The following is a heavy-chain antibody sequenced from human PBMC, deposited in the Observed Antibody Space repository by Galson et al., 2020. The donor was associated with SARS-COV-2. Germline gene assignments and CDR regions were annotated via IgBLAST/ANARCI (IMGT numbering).Heavy chain of an antibody. D-gene: IGHD6-19*01. CDR3: LSFSSSRQTF. Sequence: GGSLRLSYAASGFIFSDFAMHWVRQAPGKGLEYVSAMSSNGGTSFYVDSVNGRFTMSRDNSRNTFYLQMTGLRPEDTALYYCLSFSSSRQTFWGLGTLVTVSP. CDR1: GFIFSDFA. J-gene: IGHJ4*02. CDR2: MSSNGGTS. V-gene: IGHV3-64D*09.